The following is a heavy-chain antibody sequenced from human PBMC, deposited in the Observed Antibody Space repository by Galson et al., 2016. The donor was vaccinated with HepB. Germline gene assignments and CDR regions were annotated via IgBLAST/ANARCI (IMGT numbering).Heavy chain of an antibody. CDR1: GFSLSTTRVG. J-gene: IGHJ4*02. V-gene: IGHV2-5*02. CDR2: VYWDDDK. D-gene: IGHD3-3*01. CDR3: VRVYNDFWSGSLNSGLYYLDY. Sequence: PALVKPTQTLTLTCTFSGFSLSTTRVGVGWIRQPPGKALAWLALVYWDDDKRYSPSLRNRLTITKDTSENQVVLTVTNVDPAYTATYYCVRVYNDFWSGSLNSGLYYLDYWGQGTLVTVSS.